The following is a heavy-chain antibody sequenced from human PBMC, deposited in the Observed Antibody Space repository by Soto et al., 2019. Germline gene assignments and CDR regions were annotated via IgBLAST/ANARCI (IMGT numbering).Heavy chain of an antibody. J-gene: IGHJ5*02. CDR2: IDSSGEK. CDR3: ARRPLAVAVSTWFDP. CDR1: GLSITDSEMG. D-gene: IGHD2-2*01. Sequence: QVTLKESGPVLVKPTETLTLRCTVSGLSITDSEMGVSWIRQPPGQPLEWLAHIDSSGEKSYRTFLKSRLANSKDTSQSQIVLTMSNMDPAHTATYYCARRPLAVAVSTWFDPWGQGIPVTVSS. V-gene: IGHV2-26*01.